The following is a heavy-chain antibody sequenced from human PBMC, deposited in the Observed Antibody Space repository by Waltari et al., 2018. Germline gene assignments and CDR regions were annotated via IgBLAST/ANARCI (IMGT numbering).Heavy chain of an antibody. J-gene: IGHJ6*03. D-gene: IGHD7-27*01. CDR1: GFTFSSYS. Sequence: VESGGGLVKPGGSLRLSCAASGFTFSSYSMNWVRQAPGKGLEWVSSISSSSSYIYYADSVKGRFTISRDNAKNSLYLQMNSLRAEDTAVYYCARSTPGPYYYYMDVWGKGTTVTVSS. CDR3: ARSTPGPYYYYMDV. CDR2: ISSSSSYI. V-gene: IGHV3-21*01.